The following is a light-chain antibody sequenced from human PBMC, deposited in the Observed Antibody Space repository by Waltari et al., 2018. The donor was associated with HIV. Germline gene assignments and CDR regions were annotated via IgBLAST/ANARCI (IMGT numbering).Light chain of an antibody. Sequence: QSALTQPASVSGSPGQSITISCTGTSSDVGGYNYVSSYQQHPGKAPNLMIYEVSNRPSGVSNRFSGSDSGNRVSLTISGLQAEDEADYYCSAYTSSSTRVFGGGTKLTFL. CDR2: EVS. CDR1: SSDVGGYNY. CDR3: SAYTSSSTRV. J-gene: IGLJ2*01. V-gene: IGLV2-14*01.